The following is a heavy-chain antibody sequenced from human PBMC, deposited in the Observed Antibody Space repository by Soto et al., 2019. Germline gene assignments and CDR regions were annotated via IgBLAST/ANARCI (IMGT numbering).Heavy chain of an antibody. Sequence: QVQLVQSGAEVKKPGASVKVSCKASGYTFTNYGISWVRQAPGQGLEWMGWISAYNGNTKYAQKLQGRVTMTTDTSTSTAYMQLRSLRSDDTAVYYCARGVGSGSYYNQYNWFDPWGQGTLVTVSS. CDR1: GYTFTNYG. CDR3: ARGVGSGSYYNQYNWFDP. CDR2: ISAYNGNT. J-gene: IGHJ5*02. D-gene: IGHD3-10*01. V-gene: IGHV1-18*01.